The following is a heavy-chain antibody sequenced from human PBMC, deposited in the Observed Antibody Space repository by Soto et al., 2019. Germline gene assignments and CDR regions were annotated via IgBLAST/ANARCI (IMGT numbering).Heavy chain of an antibody. Sequence: SETLSLTCAVSGGSISGSSHFWGWFRQPPGKGLEWIGYIYYSGSTYYNPSLKSRVTLSVDTSKNQFSLKLISLTAADTAVYYCARDLGAASGRGFESWGQGTLVTVSS. J-gene: IGHJ4*02. CDR2: IYYSGST. CDR1: GGSISGSSHF. V-gene: IGHV4-31*11. CDR3: ARDLGAASGRGFES. D-gene: IGHD6-13*01.